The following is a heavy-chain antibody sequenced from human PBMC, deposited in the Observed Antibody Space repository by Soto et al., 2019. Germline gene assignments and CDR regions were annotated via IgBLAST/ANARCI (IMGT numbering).Heavy chain of an antibody. J-gene: IGHJ6*02. V-gene: IGHV1-69*06. CDR1: GGTFSSYA. Sequence: LVKVSCKASGGTFSSYAISWVRQAPGQGLEWMGGIIPIFGTANYVQKFQGRVTITADKSTSTAYMELSSLRSEDTAVYYCARGDVVVVAASWGYYYYGMDVWGQGTTVTVSS. CDR2: IIPIFGTA. D-gene: IGHD2-15*01. CDR3: ARGDVVVVAASWGYYYYGMDV.